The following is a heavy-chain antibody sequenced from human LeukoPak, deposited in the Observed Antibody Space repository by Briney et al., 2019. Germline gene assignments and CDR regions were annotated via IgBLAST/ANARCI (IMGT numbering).Heavy chain of an antibody. D-gene: IGHD6-19*01. CDR2: INPSGGST. CDR1: GYIFTSYY. CDR3: ARRMAVAGTTLGFDY. J-gene: IGHJ4*02. V-gene: IGHV1-46*01. Sequence: GASVKVSCKASGYIFTSYYMHWVRQAPGQGLEWMGIINPSGGSTSYAQKFQGRVTMTRDTSTSTVYMELSSLRSEDTAVYYCARRMAVAGTTLGFDYWGQGTLVTVSS.